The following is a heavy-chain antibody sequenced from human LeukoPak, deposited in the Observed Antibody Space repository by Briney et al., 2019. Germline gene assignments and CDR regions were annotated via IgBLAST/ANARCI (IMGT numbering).Heavy chain of an antibody. CDR3: AREHGSGSLSWFDP. Sequence: SETLSLTCTVSGGSISSSSYYWGWIRQPPGKGLEWIGYIYYSGSTNYNPSLKSRVTISVDTSKNQFSLKLSSVTAADTAVYYCAREHGSGSLSWFDPWGQGTLVTVSS. V-gene: IGHV4-61*01. D-gene: IGHD3-10*01. J-gene: IGHJ5*02. CDR1: GGSISSSSYY. CDR2: IYYSGST.